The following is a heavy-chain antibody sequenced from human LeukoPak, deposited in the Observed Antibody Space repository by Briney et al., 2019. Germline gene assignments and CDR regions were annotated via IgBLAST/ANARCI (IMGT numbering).Heavy chain of an antibody. D-gene: IGHD3-3*01. Sequence: GESLKISCKGSGYSFTSYWIGWVRQMPGKGLEWMGIIYPGDSDTRYSPSFQGQVTISADKSISTAYLQWSSLKASDTAMYYCATRLPITIFGVVNTNGYDYYFDYWGQGTLVTVSS. J-gene: IGHJ4*02. CDR2: IYPGDSDT. CDR1: GYSFTSYW. V-gene: IGHV5-51*01. CDR3: ATRLPITIFGVVNTNGYDYYFDY.